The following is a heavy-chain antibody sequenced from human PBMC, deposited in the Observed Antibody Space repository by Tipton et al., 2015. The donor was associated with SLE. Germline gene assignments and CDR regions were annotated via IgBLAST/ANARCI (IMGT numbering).Heavy chain of an antibody. V-gene: IGHV3-13*01. D-gene: IGHD5-12*01. J-gene: IGHJ5*02. CDR2: IGTAGDT. CDR3: AKDESEEVAADWFDP. CDR1: GFTFSSYD. Sequence: SLRLSCAASGFTFSSYDMHWVRQATGKGLEWVSAIGTAGDTYYPGSVKGRFTISRENAKNSLYLQMNSLRAGDTAVYYCAKDESEEVAADWFDPRGQGILVTVSS.